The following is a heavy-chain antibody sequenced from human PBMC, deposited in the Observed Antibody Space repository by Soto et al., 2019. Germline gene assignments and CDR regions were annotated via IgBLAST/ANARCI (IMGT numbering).Heavy chain of an antibody. V-gene: IGHV3-53*01. J-gene: IGHJ6*02. CDR3: ARRPGYYYGMDV. CDR1: GFTVSSNY. Sequence: GGSLRLSCAASGFTVSSNYMIWVRQAPGKGLEWVSVIYSGGSTYYADSVKGRFTISRDNSKNTLYLQMNSLRAEDTAVYYCARRPGYYYGMDVWGQGTTVTVSS. CDR2: IYSGGST.